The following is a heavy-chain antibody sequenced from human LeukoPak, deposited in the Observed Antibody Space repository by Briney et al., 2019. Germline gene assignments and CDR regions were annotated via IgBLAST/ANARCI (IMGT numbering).Heavy chain of an antibody. CDR1: RFTFSSYS. D-gene: IGHD6-13*01. J-gene: IGHJ3*02. V-gene: IGHV3-21*01. Sequence: GGSLRLSCAASRFTFSSYSMNWVRQAPGKGLEWASSISSSSSYIYYADSVKGRFTISRDNAKNSLYLQMNSLRAEDTAVYYCARDPGIAAAGTWGGAFDIWGQGTMVTVSS. CDR2: ISSSSSYI. CDR3: ARDPGIAAAGTWGGAFDI.